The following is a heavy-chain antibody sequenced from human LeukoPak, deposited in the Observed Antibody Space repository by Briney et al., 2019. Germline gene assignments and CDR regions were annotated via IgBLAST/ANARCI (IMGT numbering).Heavy chain of an antibody. CDR1: GGSLSSYY. CDR3: ARQQLSQLYYFDN. D-gene: IGHD6-13*01. V-gene: IGHV4-59*01. CDR2: IYYTGST. J-gene: IGHJ4*02. Sequence: SETLSLTCTVTGGSLSSYYWSWIPQPPGKGLEWIGYIYYTGSTNYNPSLKSRVTISVDTSKNQFSLKLSPVTAADTAVYYCARQQLSQLYYFDNWGQGTLVTVSS.